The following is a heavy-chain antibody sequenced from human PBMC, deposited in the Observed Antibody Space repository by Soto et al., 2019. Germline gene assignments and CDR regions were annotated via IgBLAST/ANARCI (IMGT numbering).Heavy chain of an antibody. CDR2: TYYRSKWYY. D-gene: IGHD1-26*01. V-gene: IGHV6-1*01. CDR3: ARGEQYSGRIFDY. CDR1: GDSVSSNSAG. Sequence: SQTLSLTCAITGDSVSSNSAGWSWVRQSPSRGLEWLGRTYYRSKWYYEYAASVRGRITINPDTSKNQYSLQLNSVTPGDTAVYFCARGEQYSGRIFDYWGQGTLVTVSS. J-gene: IGHJ4*01.